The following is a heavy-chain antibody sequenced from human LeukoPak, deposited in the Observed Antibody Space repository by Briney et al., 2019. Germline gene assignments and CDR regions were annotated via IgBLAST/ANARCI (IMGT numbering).Heavy chain of an antibody. CDR3: ARMGYYYYMDV. Sequence: GGSLRLSCAASGFTFSSCDMHWVRQATGKGLEWVSAIGTAGDTYYPGSVKGRFTISRENAKNSLYLQMNSLRAGDTAVYYCARMGYYYYMDVWGKGTTVTVSS. D-gene: IGHD5-24*01. CDR1: GFTFSSCD. CDR2: IGTAGDT. J-gene: IGHJ6*03. V-gene: IGHV3-13*01.